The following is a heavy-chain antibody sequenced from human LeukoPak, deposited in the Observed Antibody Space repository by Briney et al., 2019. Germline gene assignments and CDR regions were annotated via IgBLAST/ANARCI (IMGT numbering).Heavy chain of an antibody. CDR2: INSDGSST. CDR1: GFTFSSYW. D-gene: IGHD2-8*01. J-gene: IGHJ4*02. CDR3: ARGSRNVYFDY. V-gene: IGHV3-74*01. Sequence: TGGSLRLSCAASGFTFSSYWMHWVRQAPGKGLVWVSRINSDGSSTSYADSVKGRFTISGDNSKNTLYLQMNSLRPEDTAVYYCARGSRNVYFDYWGQGTLVTVSS.